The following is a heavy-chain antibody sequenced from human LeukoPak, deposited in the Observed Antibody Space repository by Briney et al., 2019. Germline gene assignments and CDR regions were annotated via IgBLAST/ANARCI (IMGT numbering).Heavy chain of an antibody. J-gene: IGHJ4*02. Sequence: SETLSLTCTVSGGPISTYYWIWIRQPPGKGLEWIGYIYNSGSTNYNPSPKSRVTISVDTSKNQFSLKLSSVTAADTAVYYCARARDGDRFAFDYWGQGSLVTVSS. CDR2: IYNSGST. V-gene: IGHV4-59*01. CDR3: ARARDGDRFAFDY. CDR1: GGPISTYY. D-gene: IGHD5-24*01.